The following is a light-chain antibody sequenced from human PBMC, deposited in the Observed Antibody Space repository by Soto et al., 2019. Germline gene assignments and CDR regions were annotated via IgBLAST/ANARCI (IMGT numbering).Light chain of an antibody. CDR1: SSDVGFFNY. CDR3: CAYAGGSTLV. Sequence: QSALTQPASVSGSPGQSITISCTGTSSDVGFFNYVSWYQQHPGKAPKLMIYEVTNRPSGVSVRFSGSKSGNTASLTISGLQAEDEADYYCCAYAGGSTLVFGGGTKLTVL. CDR2: EVT. J-gene: IGLJ2*01. V-gene: IGLV2-23*02.